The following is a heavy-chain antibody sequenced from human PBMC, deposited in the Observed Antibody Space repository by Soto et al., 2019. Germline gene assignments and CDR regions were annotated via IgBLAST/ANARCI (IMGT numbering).Heavy chain of an antibody. CDR3: AKNRASSSYSGMDV. CDR2: IIGSGAST. CDR1: GLTFSGYC. Sequence: PGGSLRLSCAASGLTFSGYCMTWVRQAPGKGLEWVSGIIGSGASTYYADAVKGRFTISRDTSKNTVYLQMNSLRAEDTAVYYCAKNRASSSYSGMDVWGQGTTVTVSS. D-gene: IGHD2-21*01. J-gene: IGHJ6*02. V-gene: IGHV3-23*01.